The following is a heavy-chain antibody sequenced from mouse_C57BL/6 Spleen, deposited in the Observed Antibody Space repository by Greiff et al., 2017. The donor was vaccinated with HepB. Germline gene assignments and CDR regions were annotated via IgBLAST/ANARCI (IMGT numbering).Heavy chain of an antibody. D-gene: IGHD2-12*01. CDR2: IDPSDSYT. CDR1: GYTFTSYW. CDR3: ARGVSRRYAMDD. V-gene: IGHV1-69*01. J-gene: IGHJ4*01. Sequence: QVQLQQPGAELVMPGASVKLSCKASGYTFTSYWMHWVKQRPGQGLEWIGEIDPSDSYTNYNQKFKGKSTLTVDKSSSTAYMQLSSLTSEDSAVYYCARGVSRRYAMDDWGQGTSVTVSS.